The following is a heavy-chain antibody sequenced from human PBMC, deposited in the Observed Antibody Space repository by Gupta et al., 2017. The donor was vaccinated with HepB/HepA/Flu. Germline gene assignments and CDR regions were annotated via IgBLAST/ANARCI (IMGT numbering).Heavy chain of an antibody. J-gene: IGHJ1*01. CDR3: SRAGTYPTGAEYFHH. Sequence: QVQFVQSGADVKKPGASVKVSCKVSAYPLTEVSIHWVRQAPGKGREWVGGFDPEDGERIYAQKFEGRVTRTEDTSTETAYMELTSLRSEDTAIEVCSRAGTYPTGAEYFHHWGQGTVITVSS. CDR1: AYPLTEVS. D-gene: IGHD6-19*01. CDR2: FDPEDGER. V-gene: IGHV1-24*01.